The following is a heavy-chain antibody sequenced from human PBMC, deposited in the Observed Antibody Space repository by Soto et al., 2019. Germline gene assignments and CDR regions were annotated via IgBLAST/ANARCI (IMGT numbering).Heavy chain of an antibody. J-gene: IGHJ6*02. V-gene: IGHV4-34*01. D-gene: IGHD3-10*01. CDR1: GGSFSGYY. CDR2: INHSGST. CDR3: ARARMVRGVIVRGYGMEV. Sequence: NPSETLSLTCAVYGGSFSGYYWSWIRQPPGKGLEWIGEINHSGSTNYNPSLKSRVTISVDTSKNQFSLKLSSVTAADTAVYYCARARMVRGVIVRGYGMEVWGQGTTVTVSS.